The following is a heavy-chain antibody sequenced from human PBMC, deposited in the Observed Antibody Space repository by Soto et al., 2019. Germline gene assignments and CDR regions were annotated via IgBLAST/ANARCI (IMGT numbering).Heavy chain of an antibody. CDR1: GFTFSSYS. V-gene: IGHV3-21*01. Sequence: EVPLVESGGGLVKPGGSLRLSCAASGFTFSSYSMNWVRQAPGKGLEWVASISSSSSYIYYADSVKDRFTISRDNAKDPLYLQMNSMRAADAAVCYCARDSCRSTSWCEWGQGSLVTVSS. D-gene: IGHD2-2*01. CDR3: ARDSCRSTSWCE. J-gene: IGHJ4*02. CDR2: ISSSSSYI.